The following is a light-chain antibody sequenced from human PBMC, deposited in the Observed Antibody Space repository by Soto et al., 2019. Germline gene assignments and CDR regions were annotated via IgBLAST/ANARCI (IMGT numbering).Light chain of an antibody. CDR3: AAWDDSLNARYV. Sequence: QPVLTQPPSASGTPGQRVTISCSGSSFNIGRNSVNWYQQLPGTAPKLLIYSNNQRSSGVPDRFSGSRSGTSASLAIRGLQSEDEADYYCAAWDDSLNARYVFGTGTKLTVL. V-gene: IGLV1-44*01. CDR1: SFNIGRNS. CDR2: SNN. J-gene: IGLJ1*01.